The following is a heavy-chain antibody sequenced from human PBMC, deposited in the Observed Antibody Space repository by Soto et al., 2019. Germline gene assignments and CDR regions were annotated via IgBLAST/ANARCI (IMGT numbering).Heavy chain of an antibody. V-gene: IGHV4-59*13. J-gene: IGHJ5*02. D-gene: IGHD3-16*01. CDR3: VRELSRGWFDP. Sequence: SETLSLTCTVSNDSISSYYWSWIRQPPGKGLEWIGYSYFSGGTDYNPSLKGRVTISVDRSRNQFSLKLTSVTAADTAVYYCVRELSRGWFDPWGQGTLVTVSS. CDR1: NDSISSYY. CDR2: SYFSGGT.